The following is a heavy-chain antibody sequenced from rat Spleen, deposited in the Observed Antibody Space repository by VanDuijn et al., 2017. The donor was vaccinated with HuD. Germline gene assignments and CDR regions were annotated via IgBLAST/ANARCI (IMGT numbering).Heavy chain of an antibody. CDR2: INYDGSST. J-gene: IGHJ2*01. V-gene: IGHV5-29*01. Sequence: EVQLVESGGGLVQPGRSLKLSCAASGFTLSDYYMAWVRQAPTKGLEWVATINYDGSSTYYRDSVKGRFTISRDNAKSTLYMQMDSLKSEDTATYYCARLVFDYWGQGVMVTVSS. CDR3: ARLVFDY. CDR1: GFTLSDYY.